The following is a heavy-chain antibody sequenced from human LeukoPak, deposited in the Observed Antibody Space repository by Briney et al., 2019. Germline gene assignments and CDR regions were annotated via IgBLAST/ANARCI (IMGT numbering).Heavy chain of an antibody. D-gene: IGHD3-10*01. J-gene: IGHJ4*02. CDR2: IHPRSGET. V-gene: IGHV1-2*02. CDR1: GYSFTAFY. CDR3: ARDGEYGTGSYYRGCFDY. Sequence: ASVKVSCKPSGYSFTAFYIHWVRQAPGQGLEWIGWIHPRSGETNYAYKFRGRVTMTRDTSISTAYMDLGSLGSDDTAVYYCARDGEYGTGSYYRGCFDYWGQGTLVTVSS.